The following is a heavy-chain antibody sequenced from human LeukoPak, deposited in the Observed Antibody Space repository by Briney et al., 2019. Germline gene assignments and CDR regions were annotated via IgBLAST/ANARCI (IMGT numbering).Heavy chain of an antibody. CDR2: ISGSGGST. Sequence: GGSLRLSCAASGFTFSSYAMSWVRQAPGKGLEWVSAISGSGGSTYYADSVKGRFTISRDNSKNTLYLQMNSLRAEDTAVYYCAKGTRSDYYYYYGIDVWGQGTTVTVSS. J-gene: IGHJ6*02. D-gene: IGHD3-10*01. CDR3: AKGTRSDYYYYYGIDV. V-gene: IGHV3-23*01. CDR1: GFTFSSYA.